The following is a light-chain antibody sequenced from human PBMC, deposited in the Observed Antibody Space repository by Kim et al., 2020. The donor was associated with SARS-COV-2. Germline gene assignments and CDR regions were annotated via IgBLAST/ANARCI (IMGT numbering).Light chain of an antibody. CDR2: GSS. CDR1: QSVSSN. Sequence: VSPGERATLSCRHSQSVSSNLAWDQQKPGQAPRLLIYGSSTRATGIPARFRGGGSGTGLTLNISKWKSKDFPVYDWKHYNNWPLITYGQGTQVEIK. CDR3: KHYNNWPLIT. J-gene: IGKJ5*01. V-gene: IGKV3-15*01.